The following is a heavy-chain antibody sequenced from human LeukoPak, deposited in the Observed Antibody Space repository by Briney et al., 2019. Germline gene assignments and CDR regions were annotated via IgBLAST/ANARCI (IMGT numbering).Heavy chain of an antibody. V-gene: IGHV4-30-2*01. J-gene: IGHJ2*01. CDR2: IYHSGST. CDR3: AREGYDILAGIGYFDL. CDR1: GGSISSGGYS. Sequence: SQTLSPTCAVSGGSISSGGYSWSCIRQPPGKGLEWLVYIYHSGSTYYNPSLKSRVTISVDRSKNQFSLKLSSVTAADTAVYYCAREGYDILAGIGYFDLWGRGTLVTVSS. D-gene: IGHD3-9*01.